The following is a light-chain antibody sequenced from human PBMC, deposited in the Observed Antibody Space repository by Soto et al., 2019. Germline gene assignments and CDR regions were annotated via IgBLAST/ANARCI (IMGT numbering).Light chain of an antibody. CDR3: QQRSNYIC. CDR1: QSIDNY. CDR2: DAS. J-gene: IGKJ5*01. Sequence: PGERATLSCRASQSIDNYLAWYQQQPGQAPRLLIYDASNRATCSPARFSGSGSGTDFTLTISSLEPEDFAVYYCQQRSNYICVGQGTRLEIE. V-gene: IGKV3-11*01.